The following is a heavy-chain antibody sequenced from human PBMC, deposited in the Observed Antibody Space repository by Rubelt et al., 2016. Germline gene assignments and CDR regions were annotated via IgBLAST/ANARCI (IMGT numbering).Heavy chain of an antibody. Sequence: QVQLQESGPGLVKPSGTLSLTCAVSGGSISSSNWWSWVRQPPGKGLEWIGEIYHTGSTNYNPSLKSRVTISINRSRNQFCLKLTPVTATETAVYYCARRGFRRPDYYPLEYWGQGALVTVSS. CDR3: ARRGFRRPDYYPLEY. J-gene: IGHJ4*02. D-gene: IGHD1-26*01. CDR1: GGSISSSNW. CDR2: IYHTGST. V-gene: IGHV4-4*02.